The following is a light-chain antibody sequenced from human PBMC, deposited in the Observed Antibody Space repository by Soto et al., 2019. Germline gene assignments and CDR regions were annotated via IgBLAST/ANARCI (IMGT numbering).Light chain of an antibody. CDR1: SSDVGSYNL. CDR2: EGS. V-gene: IGLV2-23*03. CDR3: CSYAGSSTFVV. Sequence: SALTQPAAGSGSPGQSITISCTENSSDVGSYNLVSWYQQHPGKAPKLMIYEGSKRPSGVSNRFSGAKSGNTGSLTISGLQADDEADYYCCSYAGSSTFVVFGTGTKVTVL. J-gene: IGLJ1*01.